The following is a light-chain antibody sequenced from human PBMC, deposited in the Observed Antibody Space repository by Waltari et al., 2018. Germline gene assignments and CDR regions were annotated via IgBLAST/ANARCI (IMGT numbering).Light chain of an antibody. CDR3: CSYAGYFTWV. J-gene: IGLJ3*02. CDR1: SIDITTEDY. V-gene: IGLV2-11*01. Sequence: QSDLTQPPSVSGSPGQSVTISCTGSSIDITTEDYVSWYQQHPGKAPRLIMFDVNRRPSGVPDRFSGSKSGNTASLTISGLQFADDSHYFCCSYAGYFTWVFGGGTKLTVL. CDR2: DVN.